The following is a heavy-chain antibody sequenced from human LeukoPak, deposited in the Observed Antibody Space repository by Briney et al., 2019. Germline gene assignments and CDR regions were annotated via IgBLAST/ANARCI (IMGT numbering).Heavy chain of an antibody. D-gene: IGHD4-17*01. Sequence: TGGSLRLSCAASGFTFSSYWMSWVRQAPGKGLEWVANIKPDGSEKYCVGSVKGRFTISRDNAKNSLYLQMNSLRAEDTAVYYCARGDFDDYGDYVDAFELWGQGTMVTVSA. J-gene: IGHJ3*01. CDR3: ARGDFDDYGDYVDAFEL. CDR1: GFTFSSYW. V-gene: IGHV3-7*01. CDR2: IKPDGSEK.